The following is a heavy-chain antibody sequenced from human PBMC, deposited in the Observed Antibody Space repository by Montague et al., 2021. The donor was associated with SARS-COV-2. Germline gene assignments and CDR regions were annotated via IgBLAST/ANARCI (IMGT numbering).Heavy chain of an antibody. Sequence: SETLSLTCAGDVHSGVGEFRRRMEEHTAELQSWLEEVSRSGRANNNPSLKSRVIISVDTSKNQFSLKLSPVTAADTAVYYCARRGSSVWGVTVSAELDYWGQGILVIVSS. CDR1: VHSGVGEF. CDR2: VSRSGRA. V-gene: IGHV4-34*01. CDR3: ARRGSSVWGVTVSAELDY. J-gene: IGHJ4*02. D-gene: IGHD3-10*01.